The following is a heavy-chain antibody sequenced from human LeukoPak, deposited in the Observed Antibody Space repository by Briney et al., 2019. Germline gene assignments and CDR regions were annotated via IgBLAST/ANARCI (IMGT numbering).Heavy chain of an antibody. J-gene: IGHJ4*02. Sequence: GSLRLSCAASGFTFSDYYMNWIRQAPGKGLEWVSHISSSGHTTFYADSVKGRFTISRDNAESSLYLQMNNLRAEDTAVYYCARDKYSSSSTYFDYWGQGTLVTVSS. V-gene: IGHV3-11*04. CDR1: GFTFSDYY. CDR2: ISSSGHTT. CDR3: ARDKYSSSSTYFDY. D-gene: IGHD6-6*01.